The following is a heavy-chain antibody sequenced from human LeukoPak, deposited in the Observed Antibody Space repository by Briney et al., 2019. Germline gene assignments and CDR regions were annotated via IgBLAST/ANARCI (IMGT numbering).Heavy chain of an antibody. D-gene: IGHD2-2*01. CDR3: ARGPECSSFSCYYYFDY. CDR2: INPSGGST. V-gene: IGHV1-46*01. Sequence: ASVKVSCKASGYTFTSYYMHWVRQAPGQGLEWMGIINPSGGSTSYAQKFQGRVTMTRDMSISTAYMELSSLRSEDTAVYYCARGPECSSFSCYYYFDYWAQGTLVTVSS. J-gene: IGHJ4*02. CDR1: GYTFTSYY.